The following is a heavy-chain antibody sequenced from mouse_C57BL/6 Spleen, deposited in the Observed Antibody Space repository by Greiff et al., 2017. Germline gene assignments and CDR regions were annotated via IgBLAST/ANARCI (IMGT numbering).Heavy chain of an antibody. D-gene: IGHD4-1*01. CDR3: ARELTGNWYVDV. V-gene: IGHV3-6*01. J-gene: IGHJ1*03. CDR2: ISYDGSN. Sequence: EVQLQESGPGLVKPSQSLSLTCSVTGYSITSGYYWNWIRQFPGNKLEWMGYISYDGSNNYNPSLKNRISITRDTSKNQFFLKLNSVTTEDTATYYCARELTGNWYVDVWGTGTTVTVSS. CDR1: GYSITSGYY.